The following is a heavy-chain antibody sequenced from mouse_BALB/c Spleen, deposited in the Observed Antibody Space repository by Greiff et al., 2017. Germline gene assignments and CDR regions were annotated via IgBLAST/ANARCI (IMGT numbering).Heavy chain of an antibody. CDR2: IWWNDNK. D-gene: IGHD3-2*01. CDR1: GFSLSTYGIG. Sequence: QVTLKESGPGILQPSQTLSLTCSFSGFSLSTYGIGVGWIRQPSGKGLEWLAHIWWNDNKYYNTALKRRLTISKDTSNNQVFLKIASVDTADTATYYCARIEGGTARATYVPHYYAMDYWGQGTSVTVSS. V-gene: IGHV8-11*01. CDR3: ARIEGGTARATYVPHYYAMDY. J-gene: IGHJ4*01.